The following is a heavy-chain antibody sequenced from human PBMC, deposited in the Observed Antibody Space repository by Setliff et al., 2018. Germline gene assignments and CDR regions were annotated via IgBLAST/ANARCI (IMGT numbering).Heavy chain of an antibody. J-gene: IGHJ4*02. D-gene: IGHD3-22*01. V-gene: IGHV3-30-3*01. CDR1: GFTFSSYA. CDR2: LSYDGSNK. Sequence: GGSLRLSCAASGFTFSSYAMHWVRQAPGKGLEWVAVLSYDGSNKYYADSVKGRFTISRDNSKNTLYLQMNSLRAEDTAVYYCAKGRDDSSGSCYFDYWGQGTLVTVSS. CDR3: AKGRDDSSGSCYFDY.